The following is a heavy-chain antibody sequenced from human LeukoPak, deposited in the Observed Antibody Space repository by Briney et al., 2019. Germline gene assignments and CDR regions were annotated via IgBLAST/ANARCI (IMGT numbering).Heavy chain of an antibody. CDR1: GFTFSSYA. Sequence: RPGGSLRLSCAASGFTFSSYAMHWVRQAPGKGLEYVSAISSNGGSTYYADSVKGRFTISRDNSKNTLYLQMNSLRAEDTAVYYCAKEAIIRDYGDFDYWGQGTLVTVSS. J-gene: IGHJ4*02. CDR3: AKEAIIRDYGDFDY. CDR2: ISSNGGST. D-gene: IGHD4-17*01. V-gene: IGHV3-64*04.